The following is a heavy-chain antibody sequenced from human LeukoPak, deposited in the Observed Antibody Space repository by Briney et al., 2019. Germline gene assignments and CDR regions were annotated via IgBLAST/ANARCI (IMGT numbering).Heavy chain of an antibody. J-gene: IGHJ4*02. Sequence: GESLKISCQGSGYSFTSYWIGWVRPMPGKGLEWMGIIYPGDSDTRYSPSFQGQVTISAGKSISTAYLQWSSLKASDTAMYHCARHHGSSSWFPFGYWGQGTLVTVSS. CDR2: IYPGDSDT. CDR3: ARHHGSSSWFPFGY. D-gene: IGHD6-13*01. V-gene: IGHV5-51*01. CDR1: GYSFTSYW.